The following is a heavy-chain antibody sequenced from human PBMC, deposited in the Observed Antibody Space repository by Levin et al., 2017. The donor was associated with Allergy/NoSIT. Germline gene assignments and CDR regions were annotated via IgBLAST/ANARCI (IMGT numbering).Heavy chain of an antibody. CDR2: VFYSAST. V-gene: IGHV4-39*01. CDR3: ASTPRAVTTVIYYHYMDV. D-gene: IGHD4-11*01. J-gene: IGHJ6*03. Sequence: SQTLSLPCTVSGGSISSSSYYWGWIRQPPGKGLEWIGSVFYSASTYYNPSLRGRVTISVDTSKNQFSLKLTSVTAADAAVYYCASTPRAVTTVIYYHYMDVWGKGTTVTVSS. CDR1: GGSISSSSYY.